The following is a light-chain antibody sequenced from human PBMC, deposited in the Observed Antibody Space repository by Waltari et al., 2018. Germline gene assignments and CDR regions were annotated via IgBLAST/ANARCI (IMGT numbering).Light chain of an antibody. CDR3: QQTYSTFHT. V-gene: IGKV1-39*01. Sequence: DIQMTQSPSSLSASVGDRVTITCRSSQSISSNLNWYQKKPGKAPQLLIYGASTLQSGVPSRFSGRGSGTDFTLTISSLQPADFATYFCQQTYSTFHTFGQGTKVDIK. CDR2: GAS. J-gene: IGKJ2*01. CDR1: QSISSN.